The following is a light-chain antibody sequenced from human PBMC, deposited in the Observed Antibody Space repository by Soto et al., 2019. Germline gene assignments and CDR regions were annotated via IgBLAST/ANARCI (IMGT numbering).Light chain of an antibody. CDR1: QSVSSN. CDR3: QQYNNWPIFT. V-gene: IGKV3-15*01. CDR2: GAS. J-gene: IGKJ3*01. Sequence: EIVMTQSPATLSVSPGERLTLSCRASQSVSSNLAWYQQKPGQAPRLLIYGASARATGIPARFSGSGSGTEFTLTISSLQSEDFAVYYCQQYNNWPIFTFGPGTKVDIK.